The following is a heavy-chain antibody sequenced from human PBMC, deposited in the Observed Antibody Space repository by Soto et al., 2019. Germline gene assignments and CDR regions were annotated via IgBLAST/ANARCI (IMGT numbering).Heavy chain of an antibody. D-gene: IGHD4-17*01. CDR2: VYYSGTT. Sequence: SETLSLTCSVSGGSVSDKTYYWSWIRQPPGKRLEWIGYVYYSGTTNYNPSLKSRVTISVDLSKNRFSLRLSSVTTADTTLYYCARTTAVPNTLRSRYFFDYWGQGTLVTVSS. V-gene: IGHV4-61*01. CDR1: GGSVSDKTYY. J-gene: IGHJ4*02. CDR3: ARTTAVPNTLRSRYFFDY.